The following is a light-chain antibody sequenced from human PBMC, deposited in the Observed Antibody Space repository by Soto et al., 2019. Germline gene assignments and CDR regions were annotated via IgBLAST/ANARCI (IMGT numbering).Light chain of an antibody. Sequence: QSVLTQPPSVSGAPGQRVTISCTGSSSNIGAGYDVHWYQQLPGTAPKLLIYGNNNRPSGVPDRFSGSKSGTSASLAITGLQAEDEADYYCQSYDSSLSALVFGTGTKLTVL. J-gene: IGLJ1*01. CDR3: QSYDSSLSALV. CDR2: GNN. V-gene: IGLV1-40*01. CDR1: SSNIGAGYD.